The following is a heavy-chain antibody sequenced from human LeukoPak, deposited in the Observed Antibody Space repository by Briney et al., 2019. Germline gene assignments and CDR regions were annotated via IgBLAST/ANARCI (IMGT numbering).Heavy chain of an antibody. D-gene: IGHD6-6*01. CDR2: IYTSENI. CDR3: ARVTRPGNGILDY. J-gene: IGHJ4*02. CDR1: GDSISSNY. V-gene: IGHV4-4*07. Sequence: SETLSLTCTVSGDSISSNYWSWIRQSAGKGLEWIGRIYTSENIICNPSLKSRVTMTVDTSKNQFSLKVNSVTAADTAAYYCARVTRPGNGILDYWGQGTLVTVS.